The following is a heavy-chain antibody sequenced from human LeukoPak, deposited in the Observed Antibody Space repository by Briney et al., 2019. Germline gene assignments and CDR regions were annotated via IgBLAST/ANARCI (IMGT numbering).Heavy chain of an antibody. CDR2: INHSGST. Sequence: SETLSLTFAVYGGSFSGYYWSWLRQPPGKGLEWIGEINHSGSTNYNPSLKSRVTISVDTSRNQFSLKVGSVTAADTAVYYCARGRLTVAYYYYGMDVWGQGTTVTVSS. CDR1: GGSFSGYY. CDR3: ARGRLTVAYYYYGMDV. D-gene: IGHD3-9*01. J-gene: IGHJ6*02. V-gene: IGHV4-34*01.